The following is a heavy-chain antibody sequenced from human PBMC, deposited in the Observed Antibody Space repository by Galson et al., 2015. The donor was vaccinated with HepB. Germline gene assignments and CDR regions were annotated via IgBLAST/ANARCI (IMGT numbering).Heavy chain of an antibody. V-gene: IGHV3-23*01. CDR2: ISGSGGST. CDR1: GFTFSSYG. J-gene: IGHJ5*02. D-gene: IGHD3-3*01. Sequence: SLRLSCAASGFTFSSYGMHRVRQAPGKGLEWVSAISGSGGSTYYADSVKGRFTISRDNSKNTLYLQMNSLRAEDTAVYYCAKGAHYDFWSGYYTGGNWFDPWGQGTLVTVSS. CDR3: AKGAHYDFWSGYYTGGNWFDP.